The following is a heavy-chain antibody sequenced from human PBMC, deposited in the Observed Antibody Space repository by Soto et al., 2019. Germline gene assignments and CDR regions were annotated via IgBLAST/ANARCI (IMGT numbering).Heavy chain of an antibody. CDR1: GFSLSTSGVG. V-gene: IGHV2-5*01. Sequence: SGPTLVNPTQTLTLTCTFSGFSLSTSGVGVGRIRQPPGKALEWLALIYWNDDKRYSPSLKSRLTITKDTSKNQVVLTMTNMDPVDTATYYCAHRKAYYDILTGYSPGAFDIWGQGTMVTVSS. CDR3: AHRKAYYDILTGYSPGAFDI. D-gene: IGHD3-9*01. J-gene: IGHJ3*02. CDR2: IYWNDDK.